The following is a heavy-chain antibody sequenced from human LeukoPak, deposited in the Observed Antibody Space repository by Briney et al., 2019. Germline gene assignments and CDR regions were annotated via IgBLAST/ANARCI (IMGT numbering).Heavy chain of an antibody. CDR1: GGSISSGGYY. CDR2: IYYSGST. J-gene: IGHJ4*02. D-gene: IGHD6-19*01. Sequence: PSETLSLTCTVSGGSISSGGYYWSWIRQHPGKGLEWIGYIYYSGSTYYNPSLKSRVSISVDTSKNQFSLNLSSVTAADTAVYYCARAGTAGAFPAQAFDYWGQGTLVTVSS. V-gene: IGHV4-31*03. CDR3: ARAGTAGAFPAQAFDY.